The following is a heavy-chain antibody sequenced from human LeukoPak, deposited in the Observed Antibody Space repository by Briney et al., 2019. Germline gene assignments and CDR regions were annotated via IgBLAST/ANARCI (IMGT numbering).Heavy chain of an antibody. CDR2: ISGYSGNT. J-gene: IGHJ4*02. Sequence: ASVKVSCKASGYTFTSYGMSWVRQAPGQGLEWMGWISGYSGNTNGAQKLQGRVTMTTDTPTSTGYIELTSLRPDDTPVYYCATDTPYSSSFLRPQADLDYWGQGTLVTVSS. CDR1: GYTFTSYG. D-gene: IGHD6-13*01. V-gene: IGHV1-18*01. CDR3: ATDTPYSSSFLRPQADLDY.